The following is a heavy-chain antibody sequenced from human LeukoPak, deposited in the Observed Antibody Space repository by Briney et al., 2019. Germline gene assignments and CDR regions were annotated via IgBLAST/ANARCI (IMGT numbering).Heavy chain of an antibody. CDR3: ARCTAGWFGDLTRFDP. Sequence: GASVKVSCKASGYTFTGYYMHWVRQAPGQGLEWMGWINPNSGGTNYAQKFQGRVTMTRDTSISTAYMELSRLRSDDTAVYYCARCTAGWFGDLTRFDPWGQGTLVTVSS. CDR1: GYTFTGYY. CDR2: INPNSGGT. D-gene: IGHD3-10*01. V-gene: IGHV1-2*02. J-gene: IGHJ5*02.